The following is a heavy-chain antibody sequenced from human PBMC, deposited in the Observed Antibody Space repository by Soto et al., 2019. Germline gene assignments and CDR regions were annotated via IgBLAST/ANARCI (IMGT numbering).Heavy chain of an antibody. D-gene: IGHD2-21*01. CDR2: INPSGGST. J-gene: IGHJ4*02. CDR1: GYTFTNYY. CDR3: ARGGSVVVMTDGSDY. V-gene: IGHV1-46*01. Sequence: QVQLVQSGAEVKKPGASVKVSCKTSGYTFTNYYMHWVRQAPGQGLEWMAIINPSGGSTKYAQKFQGRVTMTRDTSTSTVYMELSSLRSEDTAVYYCARGGSVVVMTDGSDYWGQGTLVTVSS.